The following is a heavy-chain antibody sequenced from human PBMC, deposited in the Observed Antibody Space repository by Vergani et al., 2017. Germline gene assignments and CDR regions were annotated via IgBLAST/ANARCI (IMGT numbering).Heavy chain of an antibody. V-gene: IGHV3-23*01. Sequence: EVQLLESGGGLVQPGGSRRLSCAGAGFTFDTYTMAYVRQAPGQGLEWVATISSGGGDIFYADSVKGRFTISRDNSKNTLFLQMNSLKDADTAVYYCTTAWGLYYLHGEYFQYFGRGTLVSVSS. CDR1: GFTFDTYT. J-gene: IGHJ1*01. CDR3: TTAWGLYYLHGEYFQY. D-gene: IGHD3-10*01. CDR2: ISSGGGDI.